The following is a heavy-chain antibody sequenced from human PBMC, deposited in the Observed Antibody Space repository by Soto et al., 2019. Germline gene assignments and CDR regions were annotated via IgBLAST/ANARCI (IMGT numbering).Heavy chain of an antibody. D-gene: IGHD3-16*01. Sequence: GGSLRLSWSASGFSFSISPMHWVRQAPGKGPEWVALISYDGTNKFHADSVKGFFTIPRNNPKSTFYWKGDSLNPGAGVVYYGGGDPNPSGGQHGALNSFAPGGREPLAPVS. CDR3: GGDPNPSGGQHGALNSFAP. V-gene: IGHV3-30-3*01. J-gene: IGHJ5*02. CDR2: ISYDGTNK. CDR1: GFSFSISP.